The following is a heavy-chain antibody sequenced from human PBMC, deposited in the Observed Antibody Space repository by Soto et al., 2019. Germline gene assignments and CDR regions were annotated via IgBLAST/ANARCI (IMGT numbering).Heavy chain of an antibody. D-gene: IGHD1-26*01. V-gene: IGHV4-59*01. J-gene: IGHJ4*02. CDR3: ARYSGTYYVY. CDR2: GRT. Sequence: GRTSYNPSLRSRVAISVDTSKNHLSLVLSSVTAADTAVYYCARYSGTYYVYWGQGLLVTVSS.